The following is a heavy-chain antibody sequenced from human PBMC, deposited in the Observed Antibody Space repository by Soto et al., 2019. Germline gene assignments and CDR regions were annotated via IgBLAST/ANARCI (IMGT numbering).Heavy chain of an antibody. CDR3: ASITTVRGVPY. D-gene: IGHD3-10*01. V-gene: IGHV4-59*01. CDR2: IYYSGST. CDR1: GGSISRYY. J-gene: IGHJ4*02. Sequence: SETLSLTCTVSGGSISRYYWSWIRQPPGKGLEWIGYIYYSGSTNYNPSLKSRVTISVDTSKNQFSLKLSSVTAADTAVYYCASITTVRGVPYWGQGTLVTVSS.